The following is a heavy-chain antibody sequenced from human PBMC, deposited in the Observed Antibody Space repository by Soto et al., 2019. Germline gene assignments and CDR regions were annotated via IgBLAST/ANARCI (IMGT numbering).Heavy chain of an antibody. CDR1: GGSISSGGYY. D-gene: IGHD3-3*01. Sequence: SETLSLTCTVSGGSISSGGYYWSWIRQHPGKGLEWIGYIYYSGSTYYNPSLKSRVTISVDTSKNQFSLKLSSVTAADTAVYYCASGKRTYDFWSGYFPFFDYWGQGTLVTVSS. J-gene: IGHJ4*02. CDR3: ASGKRTYDFWSGYFPFFDY. V-gene: IGHV4-31*03. CDR2: IYYSGST.